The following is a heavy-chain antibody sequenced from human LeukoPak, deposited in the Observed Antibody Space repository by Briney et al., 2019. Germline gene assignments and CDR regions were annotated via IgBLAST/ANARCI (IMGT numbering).Heavy chain of an antibody. CDR3: AKDPNSSSWSRKDYFDY. D-gene: IGHD6-13*01. V-gene: IGHV3-23*01. Sequence: GGSLRLSCAASGFTFNTYGMSWVRHSPGKGLEWVSAISGSATGYMTNYADSVKGRFTISRDNDKNTLYLQMNSLRAEDTAVYYCAKDPNSSSWSRKDYFDYWGQGTLVTVSS. CDR1: GFTFNTYG. CDR2: ISGSATGYMT. J-gene: IGHJ4*02.